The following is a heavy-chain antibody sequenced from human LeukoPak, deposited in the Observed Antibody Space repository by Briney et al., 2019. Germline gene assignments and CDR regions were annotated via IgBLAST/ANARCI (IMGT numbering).Heavy chain of an antibody. Sequence: PSETLSLTCTVSGGSISSYYWSWIRQPPGKGLEWIGYIYYSGSTNYNPSLKSRVTISVDTSKNQFSLKLSSVTAADTAVYYCARGGIGYYYMDVWGNGTTVTVSS. CDR3: ARGGIGYYYMDV. J-gene: IGHJ6*03. V-gene: IGHV4-59*08. CDR2: IYYSGST. D-gene: IGHD3-16*01. CDR1: GGSISSYY.